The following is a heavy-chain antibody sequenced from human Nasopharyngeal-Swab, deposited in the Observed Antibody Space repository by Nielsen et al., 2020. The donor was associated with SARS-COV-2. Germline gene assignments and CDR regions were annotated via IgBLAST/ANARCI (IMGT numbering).Heavy chain of an antibody. V-gene: IGHV3-9*01. CDR3: VKDNLLRAFDL. CDR1: GFTFDDYA. D-gene: IGHD2-15*01. Sequence: SLRLSWAASGFTFDDYAIHWVRQAPGRGLEWVSGISWDSGNIGYADSVKGRFTISRDNAKNSLYLQMNSLRAEDTALYYCVKDNLLRAFDLWGQGTMVTASS. CDR2: ISWDSGNI. J-gene: IGHJ3*01.